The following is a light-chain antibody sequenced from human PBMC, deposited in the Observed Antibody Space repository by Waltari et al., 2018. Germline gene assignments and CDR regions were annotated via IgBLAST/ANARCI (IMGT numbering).Light chain of an antibody. CDR2: VNSDGSH. J-gene: IGLJ3*02. Sequence: QLVLTQSPSASASLGASGKLTCTLSSGHSSNVIAWHQQQPEKGPRYLMKVNSDGSHSKGDKIPDRFAGSSSGAEHYLTISSLQSEDEADYYCQTGGHGTWVFGGGTKLTVL. CDR1: SGHSSNV. V-gene: IGLV4-69*01. CDR3: QTGGHGTWV.